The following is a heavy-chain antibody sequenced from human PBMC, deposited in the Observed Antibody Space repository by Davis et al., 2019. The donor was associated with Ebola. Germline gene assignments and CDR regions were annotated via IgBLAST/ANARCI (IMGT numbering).Heavy chain of an antibody. CDR1: GFTFSSYW. CDR3: ARGIGAYYFDY. CDR2: INRDGSTT. Sequence: HTGGSLRLSCAASGFTFSSYWMHWVRQAPGKGLVWVSCINRDGSTTTYADSVKGRFTISRDNAKNTLYLQMNSLRAEDTAVYYCARGIGAYYFDYWGQGTLVTVSS. D-gene: IGHD4-17*01. V-gene: IGHV3-74*03. J-gene: IGHJ4*02.